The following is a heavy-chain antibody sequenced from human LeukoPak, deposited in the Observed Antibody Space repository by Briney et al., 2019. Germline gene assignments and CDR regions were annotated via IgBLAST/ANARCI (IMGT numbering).Heavy chain of an antibody. D-gene: IGHD3-22*01. CDR3: ARGKSYYYDSSGYYYFDY. CDR2: INPNSGGT. Sequence: ASVKVSCKASGYTFTGYYMHWVRQAPGQGLEWMGWINPNSGGTNYAQKFQGRVTMTRDTSISTAYMELSRPRSDDTAVYYCARGKSYYYDSSGYYYFDYWGQGTLVTVSS. V-gene: IGHV1-2*02. CDR1: GYTFTGYY. J-gene: IGHJ4*02.